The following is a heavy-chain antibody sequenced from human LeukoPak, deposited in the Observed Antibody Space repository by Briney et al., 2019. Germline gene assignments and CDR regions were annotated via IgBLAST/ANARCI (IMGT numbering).Heavy chain of an antibody. CDR3: AKVRFGSGIYGGFDS. J-gene: IGHJ5*01. D-gene: IGHD3-10*01. V-gene: IGHV3-23*01. CDR2: INAGGSHS. CDR1: GFTFNNYG. Sequence: GGSLRLSCVASGFTFNNYGMIWARRAPGRGLEWVAGINAGGSHSYYADSVNGRFTSSRDNSKNTLYLQMNSITVEDTAIYFGAKVRFGSGIYGGFDSWGQGAHVTVSS.